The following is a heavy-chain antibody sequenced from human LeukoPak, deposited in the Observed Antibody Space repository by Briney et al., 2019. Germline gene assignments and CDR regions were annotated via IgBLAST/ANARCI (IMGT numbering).Heavy chain of an antibody. J-gene: IGHJ4*02. V-gene: IGHV3-20*04. Sequence: GGSLRLSCAASGFTFDVYGMSWVRQAPGKGLEWVSGINWNGGSTGYADSVKGRFTISRDNAKNSLYLQMNSLRAEDTALYYCARDLNTAMSDYWGQGTLVTVSS. D-gene: IGHD5-18*01. CDR3: ARDLNTAMSDY. CDR2: INWNGGST. CDR1: GFTFDVYG.